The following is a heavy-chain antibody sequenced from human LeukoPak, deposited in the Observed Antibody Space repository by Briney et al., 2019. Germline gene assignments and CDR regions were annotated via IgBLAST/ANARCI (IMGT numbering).Heavy chain of an antibody. J-gene: IGHJ4*02. V-gene: IGHV1-2*02. CDR3: ARVGYSSAWSNFDY. CDR2: VKPNSGGT. CDR1: GYSFTDYY. Sequence: EASVKVSCKASGYSFTDYYIHWVRQAPGQGLEWMGWVKPNSGGTNYAQKVQGRVTMTRDTSISTAYMELSRLTSDDTAVYYCARVGYSSAWSNFDYWGQGTLVTVSS. D-gene: IGHD6-19*01.